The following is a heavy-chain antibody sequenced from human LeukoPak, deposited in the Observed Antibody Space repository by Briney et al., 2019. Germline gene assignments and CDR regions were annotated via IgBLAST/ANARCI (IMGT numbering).Heavy chain of an antibody. V-gene: IGHV3-11*04. J-gene: IGHJ4*02. Sequence: PGGSLRLSCAASGFTFSDYYMNWIRQAPGKGLEWLSYISSGGSTIDYADFVKGRFTISRDNAKNSLHLQMNSLRAEDTAVYYCAKDRLGGWPSGAFDYWGQGTLVTVSS. CDR3: AKDRLGGWPSGAFDY. CDR1: GFTFSDYY. CDR2: ISSGGSTI. D-gene: IGHD6-19*01.